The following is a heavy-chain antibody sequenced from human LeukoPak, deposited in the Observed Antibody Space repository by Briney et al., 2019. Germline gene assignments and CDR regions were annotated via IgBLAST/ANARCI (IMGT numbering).Heavy chain of an antibody. CDR1: GFTVSSNY. V-gene: IGHV3-53*01. CDR2: IYSGGST. D-gene: IGHD1-1*01. Sequence: GGSLRLSCAASGFTVSSNYMSWVRQAPGKGLEWVSVIYSGGSTYYADSVKGRLTISRDNSKNTLYLQMNSLRAEDTAVYYCATELERHDQAFDIWGQGTMVTVSS. J-gene: IGHJ3*02. CDR3: ATELERHDQAFDI.